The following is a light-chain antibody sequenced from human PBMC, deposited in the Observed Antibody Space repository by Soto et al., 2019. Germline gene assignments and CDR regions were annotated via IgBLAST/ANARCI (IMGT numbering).Light chain of an antibody. V-gene: IGLV2-11*01. CDR2: DVT. CDR1: SRDVGIYNY. CDR3: CSYAGNYTLL. Sequence: QSVLTQPRSVSGSPGQSVTVSCTGTSRDVGIYNYVSWYQQRPGTAPKVMIYDVTKRPSGVPDRFSGSKSANTASLTISGHQADDEADYYCCSYAGNYTLLFGGGTKLTVL. J-gene: IGLJ2*01.